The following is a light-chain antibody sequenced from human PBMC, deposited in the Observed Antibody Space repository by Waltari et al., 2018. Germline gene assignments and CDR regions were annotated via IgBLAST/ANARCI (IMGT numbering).Light chain of an antibody. V-gene: IGKV3-11*01. CDR3: QQRINWPLT. CDR1: QSVRRL. J-gene: IGKJ4*01. Sequence: ELVLTHSPATLYLSQRERDTVSCRASQSVRRLLSWYQQKPGQAPRLLIHDASNRATGIPVRFSCSGSGTDFTLTISSLEPEDFAVYYCQQRINWPLTFGGGTKVEIK. CDR2: DAS.